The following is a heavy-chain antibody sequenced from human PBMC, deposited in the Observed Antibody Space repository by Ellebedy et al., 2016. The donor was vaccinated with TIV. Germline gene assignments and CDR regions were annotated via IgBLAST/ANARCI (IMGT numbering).Heavy chain of an antibody. D-gene: IGHD1-1*01. CDR3: AKGFFRYIDAFDI. CDR2: ISWNTGDI. CDR1: EFSISSNY. J-gene: IGHJ3*02. Sequence: SLKISCVVSEFSISSNYMSWVRQAPGKGLEWVSGISWNTGDIDYADSVKGRFTISRDNAKNSLYLQMNSLRPEDTALYYCAKGFFRYIDAFDIWGQGTVVTVSS. V-gene: IGHV3-9*01.